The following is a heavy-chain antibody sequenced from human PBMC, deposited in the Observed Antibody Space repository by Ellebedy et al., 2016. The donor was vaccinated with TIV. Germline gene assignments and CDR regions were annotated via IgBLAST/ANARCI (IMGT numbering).Heavy chain of an antibody. Sequence: GGSLRLXCAASGFTFSSYWMSWVRQAPGKGLEWVANIKQDGSEKYYVDSVKGRFTISRDNAKNSLYPQMNSLRAEDTAVYYCARLQMTTTFNWFDPWGQGTLVTASS. D-gene: IGHD4-17*01. J-gene: IGHJ5*02. CDR1: GFTFSSYW. CDR3: ARLQMTTTFNWFDP. V-gene: IGHV3-7*03. CDR2: IKQDGSEK.